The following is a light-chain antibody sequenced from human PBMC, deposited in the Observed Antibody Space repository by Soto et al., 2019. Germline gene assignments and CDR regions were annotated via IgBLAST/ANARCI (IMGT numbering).Light chain of an antibody. CDR1: QRVSSGY. CDR3: QQYDSSLWT. J-gene: IGKJ1*01. CDR2: AAS. V-gene: IGKV3-20*01. Sequence: SLWTLSPGTLSLSPGERATLSCRASQRVSSGYLAWYQQKPGQAPRLLIYAASTRATGIPDRFSGSGSGTDFTLTISRLQSEDFAVYYCQQYDSSLWTFGQGTKVDIK.